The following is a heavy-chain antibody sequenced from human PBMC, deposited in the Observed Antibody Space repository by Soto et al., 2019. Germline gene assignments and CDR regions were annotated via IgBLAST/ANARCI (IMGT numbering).Heavy chain of an antibody. J-gene: IGHJ4*02. CDR1: GFTFSDYY. CDR3: ARENTVTRSSDY. D-gene: IGHD4-17*01. CDR2: ISSSGSTI. V-gene: IGHV3-11*01. Sequence: GVSLRLSCAASGFTFSDYYMSWIRQAPGKGLEWVSYISSSGSTIYYADSVKGRFTISRDNAKNSLYLQMNSLRAEDTAVYYCARENTVTRSSDYWGQGTLVTVSS.